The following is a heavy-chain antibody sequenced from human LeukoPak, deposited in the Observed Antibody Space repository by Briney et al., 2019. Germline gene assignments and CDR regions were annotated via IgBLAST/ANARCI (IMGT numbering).Heavy chain of an antibody. V-gene: IGHV4-34*01. CDR2: INHSGST. CDR3: ARIGCSGGSCYLNYYGMDV. J-gene: IGHJ6*04. Sequence: SETLSLTCAVYGGSFSGYYWSWIRQPPGKGLEWIGEINHSGSTNYNPSLKSRVTIPVDTSKNQFSLKLSSVTAADTAVYYCARIGCSGGSCYLNYYGMDVWGKGTTVTVPS. CDR1: GGSFSGYY. D-gene: IGHD2-15*01.